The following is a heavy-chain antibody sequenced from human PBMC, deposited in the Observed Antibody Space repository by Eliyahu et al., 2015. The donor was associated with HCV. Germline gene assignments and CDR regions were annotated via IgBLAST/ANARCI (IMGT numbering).Heavy chain of an antibody. D-gene: IGHD3-10*01. V-gene: IGHV3-23*04. Sequence: EVELVESGGGVAQSGGSLXVICEASGXXFGXYXXXGVRQPPGRGLEWVSSISGSGGTTYYKDSLKGRFTISRDNSKNTVYLQVSNLRPEDTAKYFCAKSKKYGELLFYGDYYGLDVWGQGTTVTVSS. CDR1: GXXFGXYX. CDR2: ISGSGGTT. CDR3: AKSKKYGELLFYGDYYGLDV. J-gene: IGHJ6*02.